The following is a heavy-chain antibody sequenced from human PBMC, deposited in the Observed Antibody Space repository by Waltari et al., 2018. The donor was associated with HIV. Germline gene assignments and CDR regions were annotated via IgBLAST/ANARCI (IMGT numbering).Heavy chain of an antibody. CDR2: IIPISDTT. D-gene: IGHD2-8*01. J-gene: IGHJ4*02. CDR3: ASGVEMATTGDY. Sequence: QVQLVQSGAEVQKPGSSVKVSCKASGGPVSSYAFSWVRQAPGQGLEWMGGIIPISDTTHYAQNFQGRVTITADESTSTAYMELSSLRSEDTAVYYCASGVEMATTGDYWGQGTLVTVSS. CDR1: GGPVSSYA. V-gene: IGHV1-69*01.